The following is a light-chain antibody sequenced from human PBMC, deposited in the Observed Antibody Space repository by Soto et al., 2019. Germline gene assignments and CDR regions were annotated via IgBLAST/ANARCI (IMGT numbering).Light chain of an antibody. CDR3: KSYAGSNTYV. V-gene: IGLV2-8*01. Sequence: LTQPPSASGSPGQPVTISCTGTKNDISVYDFVSWYQHHPGKAPRLIIYEVVQRPSGVPDRFSGSNSGNTASLTVSGLQAADEADYFCKSYAGSNTYVFGSGTKVTVL. CDR2: EVV. CDR1: KNDISVYDF. J-gene: IGLJ1*01.